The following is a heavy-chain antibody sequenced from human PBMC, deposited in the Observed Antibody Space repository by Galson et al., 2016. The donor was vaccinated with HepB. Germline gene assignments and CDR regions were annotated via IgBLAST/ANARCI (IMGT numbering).Heavy chain of an antibody. D-gene: IGHD3-16*01. V-gene: IGHV5-51*01. Sequence: QSGAEVKKPGESLRISCKGSGYSFTDYWIGCVRQMPGKGLVWMGIIYPGDSHTRYSPSFQGQVTISADKSISTAYLQWSSLKASDTAIYYCARRLTHDSKIWDIDYWGQGTLVTVSS. CDR1: GYSFTDYW. J-gene: IGHJ4*02. CDR2: IYPGDSHT. CDR3: ARRLTHDSKIWDIDY.